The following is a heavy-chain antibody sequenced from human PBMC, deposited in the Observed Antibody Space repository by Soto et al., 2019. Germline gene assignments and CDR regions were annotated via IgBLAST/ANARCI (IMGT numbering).Heavy chain of an antibody. CDR1: GFTFSSYW. D-gene: IGHD6-19*01. J-gene: IGHJ5*02. Sequence: GGSLRLSCAASGFTFSSYWMSWVRQAPGKGLEWVANIKQDGSEKYYVDSVKGRFTISRDNAKNSLYLQMNSLRAEDTAVYYCAREKPVAGTGSCFDTWGQAPQVTVSS. V-gene: IGHV3-7*01. CDR3: AREKPVAGTGSCFDT. CDR2: IKQDGSEK.